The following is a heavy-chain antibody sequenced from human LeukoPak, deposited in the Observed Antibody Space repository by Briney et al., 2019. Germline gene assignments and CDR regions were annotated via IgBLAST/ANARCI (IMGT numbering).Heavy chain of an antibody. CDR3: ARVPSDY. V-gene: IGHV3-21*01. Sequence: GGSLRLSCVVSGFTFSSYSMNWVRQAPGKGLEWVSSIRTSSNYIYYADSVKGRFTISRDNARNSLYLQMNSLRDEDTAVYYCARVPSDYWGQGTLVTVSS. CDR1: GFTFSSYS. J-gene: IGHJ4*02. CDR2: IRTSSNYI.